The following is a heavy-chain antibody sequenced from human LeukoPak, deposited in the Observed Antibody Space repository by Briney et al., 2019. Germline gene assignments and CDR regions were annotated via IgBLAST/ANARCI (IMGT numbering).Heavy chain of an antibody. CDR1: GGSISSSSYY. D-gene: IGHD3-22*01. Sequence: PSETLSLTCTDSGGSISSSSYYWGWIRQPPGKGLEWIGSIYYSGSTYYNPSLKSRVTISVDTSKNQFSLKLSSVTAADTAVYYCRVGSSGYVGWYFDLWGRGTLVTVSS. V-gene: IGHV4-39*01. J-gene: IGHJ2*01. CDR3: RVGSSGYVGWYFDL. CDR2: IYYSGST.